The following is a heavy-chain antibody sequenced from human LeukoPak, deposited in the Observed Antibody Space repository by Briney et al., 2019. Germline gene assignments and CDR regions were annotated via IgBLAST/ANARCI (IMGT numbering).Heavy chain of an antibody. V-gene: IGHV1-69*05. J-gene: IGHJ5*02. D-gene: IGHD6-6*01. CDR2: INPIFGTA. Sequence: SVKVSCKASGGTFSSYAISWVRQAPGQGLEWMGRINPIFGTANYAQKFQGRVTITTDESTSTAYMELSSLRSEDTAVYYCARDTSSSFYWFDPWGQGTLVTVSS. CDR1: GGTFSSYA. CDR3: ARDTSSSFYWFDP.